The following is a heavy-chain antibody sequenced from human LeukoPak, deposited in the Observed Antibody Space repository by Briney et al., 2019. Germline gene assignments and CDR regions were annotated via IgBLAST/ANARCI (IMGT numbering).Heavy chain of an antibody. Sequence: GGSLRLSCAASGFTFRSYSMNWVRQAPGKGLEWVSVIYSGGDTYYADSVKGRFIISRDNSKNTLYLQMNTLRADDTAVYYCARDYCSSTSCYFRWFDPWGQGTLVTVSS. D-gene: IGHD2-2*01. V-gene: IGHV3-66*01. CDR3: ARDYCSSTSCYFRWFDP. CDR1: GFTFRSYS. J-gene: IGHJ5*02. CDR2: IYSGGDT.